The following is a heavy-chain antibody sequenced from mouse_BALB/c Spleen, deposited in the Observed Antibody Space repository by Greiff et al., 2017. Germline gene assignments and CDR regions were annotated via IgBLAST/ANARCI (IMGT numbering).Heavy chain of an antibody. J-gene: IGHJ4*01. D-gene: IGHD4-1*01. V-gene: IGHV1-4*02. CDR3: ATLTGPYAMDD. Sequence: VQLQQSAAELARPGASVKMSCKASGYTFTSYTMHWVKQRPGQGLEWIGYINPSSGYTEYNQKFKDKTTLTADKSSSTAYMQLSSLTSEDSAVYYCATLTGPYAMDDWGQGTSVTVSS. CDR1: GYTFTSYT. CDR2: INPSSGYT.